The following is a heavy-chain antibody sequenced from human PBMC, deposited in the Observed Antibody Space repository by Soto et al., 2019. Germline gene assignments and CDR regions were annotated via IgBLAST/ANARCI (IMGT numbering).Heavy chain of an antibody. Sequence: QVQLVQSGAEVKKPGSSVKVSCEASGGTFSSYPINWVRQAPGQGLEWMGGIIPFFGTSNYAQKFQGRVTITADDSTSTAYMELRSLRSEDTSVYYCSRVGHSTNNGMAVWGQGTTVTVSS. V-gene: IGHV1-69*01. CDR1: GGTFSSYP. D-gene: IGHD1-26*01. J-gene: IGHJ6*02. CDR3: SRVGHSTNNGMAV. CDR2: IIPFFGTS.